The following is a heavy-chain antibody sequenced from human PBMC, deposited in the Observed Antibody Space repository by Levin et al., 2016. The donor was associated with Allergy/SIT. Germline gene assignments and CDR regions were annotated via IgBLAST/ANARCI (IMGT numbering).Heavy chain of an antibody. D-gene: IGHD3-10*01. CDR1: GFTLTTRGMC. Sequence: SGPTLVKPTQTLTLTCTFSGFTLTTRGMCMSWIRQSPGKALEWLARIDWDDDKYYSPSLKTRLTISKDTSNNQVVLTMTNMEPVDTGTYYCARIPGEAGFGDWDAMDVWGQGTTVTVSS. V-gene: IGHV2-70*11. J-gene: IGHJ6*02. CDR3: ARIPGEAGFGDWDAMDV. CDR2: IDWDDDK.